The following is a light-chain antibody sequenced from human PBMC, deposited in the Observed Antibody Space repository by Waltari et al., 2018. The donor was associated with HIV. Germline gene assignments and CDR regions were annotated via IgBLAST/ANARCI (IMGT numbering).Light chain of an antibody. Sequence: QSALTQPASVSGAPGQSIPISRPGTSSYVGSYNLVSWYQQNPDKAPKLMIYEVSKRPSGVSNRFSGSKSGNTASLTISGLQAEDEAAYYCCSYAGSSTLIFGGGTKLTVL. CDR1: SSYVGSYNL. V-gene: IGLV2-23*02. CDR3: CSYAGSSTLI. CDR2: EVS. J-gene: IGLJ2*01.